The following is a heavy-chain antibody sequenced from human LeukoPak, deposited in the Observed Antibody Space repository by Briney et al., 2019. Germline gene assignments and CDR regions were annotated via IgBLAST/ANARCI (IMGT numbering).Heavy chain of an antibody. CDR1: GFTFSNYG. J-gene: IGHJ4*02. Sequence: PGRSLRLSCAASGFTFSNYGMHWVRQAPGKGLEWVAVIWYDGTSKYYVDSVKGRFTISRDNSKNTLYLQMNSLRVEDTAVYYCAKDGSGTYSRFDYWGQGTLVTVSS. V-gene: IGHV3-33*06. D-gene: IGHD3-10*01. CDR3: AKDGSGTYSRFDY. CDR2: IWYDGTSK.